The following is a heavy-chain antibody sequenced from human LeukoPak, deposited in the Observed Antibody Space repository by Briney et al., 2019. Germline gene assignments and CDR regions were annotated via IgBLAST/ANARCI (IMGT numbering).Heavy chain of an antibody. V-gene: IGHV4-59*08. D-gene: IGHD3-10*01. Sequence: PSETLSLTCTVSGGSISIYYWSWIRQPPGKGLEWIGYIYYSGSTNYNPSLKSRVTISVDTSKNQFSLKLSSVTAADTAVYYCARHGGDGSGSYYPENAFDYWGQGTLVTVSS. CDR2: IYYSGST. CDR3: ARHGGDGSGSYYPENAFDY. CDR1: GGSISIYY. J-gene: IGHJ4*02.